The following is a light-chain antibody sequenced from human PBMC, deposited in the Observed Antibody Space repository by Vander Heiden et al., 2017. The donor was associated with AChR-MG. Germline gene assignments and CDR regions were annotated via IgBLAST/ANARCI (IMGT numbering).Light chain of an antibody. CDR2: GAS. J-gene: IGKJ1*01. CDR1: QGIRNS. Sequence: GDRVTITCRVSQGIRNSLAWYQQRPGRAPKLLVYGASKLESGVPSRFRGSGSGTDYSLTISGLLPEDSATYYCQQFDSAYWAFGQGTKLEIK. V-gene: IGKV1-NL1*01. CDR3: QQFDSAYWA.